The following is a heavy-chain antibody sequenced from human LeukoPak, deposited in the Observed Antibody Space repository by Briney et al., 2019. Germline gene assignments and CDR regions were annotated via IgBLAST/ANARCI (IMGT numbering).Heavy chain of an antibody. CDR2: ISYDGSET. D-gene: IGHD3-9*01. CDR3: AKPDFDWLHDAFDM. J-gene: IGHJ3*02. V-gene: IGHV3-30*18. CDR1: GLAFSSYG. Sequence: PGGSLTLSCAVSGLAFSSYGMFWVRQAPGKGLEWVAVISYDGSETYHADSVGGRFTISRDNSKNTLYLIMNSLRAEDTALYYCAKPDFDWLHDAFDMWGQGTMVTVSS.